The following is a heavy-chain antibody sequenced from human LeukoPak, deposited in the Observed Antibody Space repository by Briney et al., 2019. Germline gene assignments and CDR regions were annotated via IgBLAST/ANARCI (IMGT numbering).Heavy chain of an antibody. V-gene: IGHV1-2*02. J-gene: IGHJ4*02. Sequence: ASVKVSCKASGYTFTGYYMHWVRQAPGQGLEWMGWINPNSGGTNYAQKFQGRVTMTRDTSISTAYMELSRLRSDDTAVYYCARGKEGERITIFGVVIFDYWGQGTLVTVSS. CDR1: GYTFTGYY. D-gene: IGHD3-3*01. CDR2: INPNSGGT. CDR3: ARGKEGERITIFGVVIFDY.